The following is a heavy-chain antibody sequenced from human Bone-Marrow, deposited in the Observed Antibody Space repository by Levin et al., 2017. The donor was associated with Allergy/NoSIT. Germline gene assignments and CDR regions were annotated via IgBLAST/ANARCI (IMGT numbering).Heavy chain of an antibody. CDR3: ARLGIAVAGALFDY. V-gene: IGHV4-4*02. J-gene: IGHJ4*02. CDR2: IYHSGST. Sequence: PSETLSLTCAVSGGSISSSNWWSWVRQPPGKGLEWIGEIYHSGSTNYNPSLKSRVTISVDKSKNQFSLKLSSVTAADTAVYYCARLGIAVAGALFDYWGQGTLVTVSS. D-gene: IGHD6-19*01. CDR1: GGSISSSNW.